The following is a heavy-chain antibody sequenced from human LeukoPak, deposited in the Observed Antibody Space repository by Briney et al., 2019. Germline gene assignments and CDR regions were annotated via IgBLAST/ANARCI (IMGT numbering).Heavy chain of an antibody. CDR1: GFTFSSYW. CDR2: IITDGSFT. Sequence: GGSLRLSCAASGFTFSSYWMYWVRQAPGKGLVWVSRIITDGSFTSYADSVKGRFTISRDNAKNTLYLQTNSLRADDTGVYFCARFNGRSGTFDYWGQGTLVIVSS. CDR3: ARFNGRSGTFDY. J-gene: IGHJ4*02. D-gene: IGHD1-26*01. V-gene: IGHV3-74*01.